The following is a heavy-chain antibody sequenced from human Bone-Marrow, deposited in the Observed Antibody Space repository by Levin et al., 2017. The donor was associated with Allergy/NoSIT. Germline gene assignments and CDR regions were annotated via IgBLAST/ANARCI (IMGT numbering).Heavy chain of an antibody. Sequence: GESLKISCETSGFTFTSHFFHWIRQAPGRGLEWVTLISADGGDQYYADSVRGRFTISRDSSKDTIFLQMNSLRPDDTAVYYCARQGVSGFRFDYWGQGAPVTVYS. CDR2: ISADGGDQ. V-gene: IGHV3-30*04. CDR3: ARQGVSGFRFDY. CDR1: GFTFTSHF. J-gene: IGHJ4*01. D-gene: IGHD5-12*01.